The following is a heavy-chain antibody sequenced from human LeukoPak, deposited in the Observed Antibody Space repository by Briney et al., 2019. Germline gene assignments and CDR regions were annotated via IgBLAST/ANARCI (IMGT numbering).Heavy chain of an antibody. D-gene: IGHD6-19*01. CDR1: GYTLTELS. V-gene: IGHV1-24*01. J-gene: IGHJ5*02. CDR3: ATTATGWYFP. Sequence: VASVKVSCKVSGYTLTELSMHWVRQAPGRGLEWMGGFDPEDGETIYAQKFQGRVTMTEDTSTDTAYMELSSLRSEDTAVYYCATTATGWYFPWGQGTLVTVSS. CDR2: FDPEDGET.